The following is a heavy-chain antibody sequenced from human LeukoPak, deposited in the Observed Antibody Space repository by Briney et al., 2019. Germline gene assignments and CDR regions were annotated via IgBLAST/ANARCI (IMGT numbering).Heavy chain of an antibody. V-gene: IGHV4-31*03. J-gene: IGHJ4*02. CDR3: ARTVPGYYESSGYFEGGTFDY. Sequence: TLSLTCTVSGGSISSGGYYWSWIRQHPGKGLEWIGYIYYSGSTYYNPSLKSRVTISVDTSKNQFSLKLSSVTAADTAVYYCARTVPGYYESSGYFEGGTFDYWGQGTLVTVSS. CDR2: IYYSGST. CDR1: GGSISSGGYY. D-gene: IGHD3-22*01.